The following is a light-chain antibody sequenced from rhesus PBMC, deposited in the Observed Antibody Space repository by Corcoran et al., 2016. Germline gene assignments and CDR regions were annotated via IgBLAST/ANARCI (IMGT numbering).Light chain of an antibody. J-gene: IGKJ1*01. CDR1: QSISSW. Sequence: DIQMTQSPSSLSASVGDTVTITCRASQSISSWLDWYQQKPGKAPKLLIYKASSSQSGVPSRLSGSGTGTDFSLTISRRQQEDFTTYDCRQYSSSPWTFGQGTKVEIK. V-gene: IGKV1-22*01. CDR2: KAS. CDR3: RQYSSSPWT.